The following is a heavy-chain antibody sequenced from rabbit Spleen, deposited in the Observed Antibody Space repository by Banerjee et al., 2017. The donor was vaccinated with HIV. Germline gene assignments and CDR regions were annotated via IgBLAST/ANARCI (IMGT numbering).Heavy chain of an antibody. D-gene: IGHD3-1*01. CDR1: GFDLNTFYY. CDR3: ARRVNVNGYDL. J-gene: IGHJ3*01. CDR2: IRVGSYTTT. V-gene: IGHV1S45*01. Sequence: QEQLVESGGDLVQPEGSLTLTCTASGFDLNTFYYMCWVRQAPGKGLELIACIRVGSYTTTSYASWAKGRFTISKTSSTTVTLQMTSLTAADTATYFCARRVNVNGYDLWGQGTLVTVS.